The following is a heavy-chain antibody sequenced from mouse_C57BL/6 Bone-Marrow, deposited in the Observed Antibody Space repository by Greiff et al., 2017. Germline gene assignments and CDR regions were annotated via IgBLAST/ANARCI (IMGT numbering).Heavy chain of an antibody. J-gene: IGHJ3*01. V-gene: IGHV5-4*03. CDR2: ISDGGSYT. CDR1: GFTFSSYA. Sequence: EVKLVESGGGLVKPGGSLKLSCAASGFTFSSYAMSWVRQTPEKRLEWVATISDGGSYTYYPDNVKGRFTISRDNAKNNLYLQMSHLKSEDTAMYYGARGGITTSFAYWGQGTLVTVSA. D-gene: IGHD2-4*01. CDR3: ARGGITTSFAY.